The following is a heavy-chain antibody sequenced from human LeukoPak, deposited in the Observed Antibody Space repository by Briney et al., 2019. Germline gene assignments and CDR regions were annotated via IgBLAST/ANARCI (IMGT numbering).Heavy chain of an antibody. CDR3: AVKRGGYAPFDY. J-gene: IGHJ4*02. CDR2: ISGSGGIT. D-gene: IGHD5-24*01. V-gene: IGHV3-23*01. Sequence: GGSLRLSCAASGFTFSSYAMTWVRQAPGKGLEWVSVISGSGGITYYADSVRGRLTTSRDNSKNTLYLQMNSLRAEDTAVYYCAVKRGGYAPFDYWGQGTLVTVSS. CDR1: GFTFSSYA.